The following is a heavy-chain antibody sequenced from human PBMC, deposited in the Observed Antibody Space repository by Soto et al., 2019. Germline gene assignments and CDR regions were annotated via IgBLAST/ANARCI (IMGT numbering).Heavy chain of an antibody. CDR3: AHSVVAGLGYYFDY. D-gene: IGHD6-19*01. J-gene: IGHJ4*02. CDR1: GFSLSSTRVA. CDR2: IYWDDDK. Sequence: QITLKESGPTLVKPTQTLTLTCTFSGFSLSSTRVAVGWIRQPPGKALEWLALIYWDDDKRYSPFLKSRLTNTNDTSKNQMVLTMTNMDPVDTATYYCAHSVVAGLGYYFDYWGQGTLVTVSS. V-gene: IGHV2-5*02.